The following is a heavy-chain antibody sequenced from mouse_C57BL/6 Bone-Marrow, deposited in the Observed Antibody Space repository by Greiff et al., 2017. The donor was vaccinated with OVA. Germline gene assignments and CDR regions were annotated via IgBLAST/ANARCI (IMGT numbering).Heavy chain of an antibody. V-gene: IGHV5-16*01. Sequence: VQLKESEGGLVQPGSSMKLSCTASGFTFSDYYMAWVRQVPEKGLEWVANINYDGSSTYYLDSLKSRFIISRDNAKNILYLQMSSLKSEDAATYYCARGGLRPFDYWGQGTTLTVSS. J-gene: IGHJ2*01. CDR3: ARGGLRPFDY. CDR2: INYDGSST. D-gene: IGHD1-2*01. CDR1: GFTFSDYY.